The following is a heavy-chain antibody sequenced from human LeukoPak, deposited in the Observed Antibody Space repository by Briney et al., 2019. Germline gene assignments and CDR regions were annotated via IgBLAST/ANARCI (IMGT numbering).Heavy chain of an antibody. J-gene: IGHJ6*03. V-gene: IGHV3-23*01. CDR1: GFTFSSYA. CDR2: ISGSGGST. Sequence: GGSLRLSCAASGFTFSSYAMSWVRQAPGKGLEWVSAISGSGGSTYYADSVKGRFTISRDNSKNTLYLQMNSLRAEDTAVYYCAKAPEVVEYYYMDVWGKGTTVTVSS. CDR3: AKAPEVVEYYYMDV. D-gene: IGHD3-22*01.